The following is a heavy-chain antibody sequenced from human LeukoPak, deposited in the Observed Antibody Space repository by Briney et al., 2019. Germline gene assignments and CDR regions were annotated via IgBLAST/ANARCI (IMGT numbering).Heavy chain of an antibody. V-gene: IGHV1-18*04. Sequence: ASVKVSCTASGYTFTTYGISWVRQAPGQGLEWMGWISAYNGNTNYAQKLQDRVTMTTDTSTSTAYMELRSLRSDDTAVYFCARLRGYSGYDYPNYFDYWGQGTLVTVSS. J-gene: IGHJ4*02. CDR3: ARLRGYSGYDYPNYFDY. CDR1: GYTFTTYG. D-gene: IGHD5-12*01. CDR2: ISAYNGNT.